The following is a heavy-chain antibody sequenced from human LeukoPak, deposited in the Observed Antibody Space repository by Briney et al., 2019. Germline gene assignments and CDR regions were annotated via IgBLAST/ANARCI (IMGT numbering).Heavy chain of an antibody. D-gene: IGHD4-11*01. V-gene: IGHV1-69*13. CDR3: ARDPLRTTVTTDYYYYYMDV. CDR1: GGTFSSYA. J-gene: IGHJ6*03. Sequence: ASVKVSCKASGGTFSSYAISWVRQAPGQGLEWMGGIIPIFGTANYAQKFQGRVTITADESTSTAYMELSSLRSEDTAVYYCARDPLRTTVTTDYYYYYMDVWGKGTRSPPP. CDR2: IIPIFGTA.